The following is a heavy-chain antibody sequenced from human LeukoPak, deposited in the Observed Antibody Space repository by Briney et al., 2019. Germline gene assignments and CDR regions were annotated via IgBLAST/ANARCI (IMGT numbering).Heavy chain of an antibody. CDR3: TRGSSGRRDN. V-gene: IGHV1-8*01. CDR2: MNPNSGNT. Sequence: ASVKVSCKASGYTFTSCDINWVRQAAGQGLEWMGWMNPNSGNTGYGQSFQGRITMTRDISIGTAYMELSNLTSEDTAIYYCTRGSSGRRDNWGQGTLVTVSA. CDR1: GYTFTSCD. D-gene: IGHD6-19*01. J-gene: IGHJ4*02.